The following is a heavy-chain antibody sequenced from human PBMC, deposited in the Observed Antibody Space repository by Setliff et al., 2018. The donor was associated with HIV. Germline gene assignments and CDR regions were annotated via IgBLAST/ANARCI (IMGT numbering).Heavy chain of an antibody. CDR3: ARDSSGWSPFDY. CDR1: GYTFTGYY. Sequence: ASVKVSCKASGYTFTGYYMHWVRQAPGQGLEWMGRINTDNGNTKYSQKFQGRVTITRDTSASTAYMELSSLISEDTAVYYCARDSSGWSPFDYWGQGTLVTVSS. J-gene: IGHJ4*02. V-gene: IGHV1-3*04. CDR2: INTDNGNT. D-gene: IGHD6-19*01.